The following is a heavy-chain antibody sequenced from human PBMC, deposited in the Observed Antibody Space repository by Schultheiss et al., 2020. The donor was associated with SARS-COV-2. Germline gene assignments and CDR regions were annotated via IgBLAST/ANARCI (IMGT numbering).Heavy chain of an antibody. J-gene: IGHJ4*02. CDR1: GYTFTGYY. Sequence: ASVKVSCKASGYTFTGYYMHWVRQAPGQGLEWMGWINPNSGGTNYAQKFQGRVTMTRDTSISTAYMELSSLRSEDTAVYYCARGRVYYGSGSYYVPPDYWGQGTLVTVSS. D-gene: IGHD3-10*01. CDR2: INPNSGGT. V-gene: IGHV1-2*02. CDR3: ARGRVYYGSGSYYVPPDY.